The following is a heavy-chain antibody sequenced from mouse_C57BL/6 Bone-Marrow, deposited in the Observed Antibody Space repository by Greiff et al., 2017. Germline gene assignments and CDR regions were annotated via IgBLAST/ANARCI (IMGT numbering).Heavy chain of an antibody. CDR3: ARSYGSSPAWFAY. Sequence: VQLVESGAELARPGASVKLSCKASGYTFTSYGISWVKQRTGQGLEWIGEIYPRSGNTYYNEKFKGKATLTADKSSSTAYMELRSLTSEDSAVYFCARSYGSSPAWFAYWGQGTLVTVSA. J-gene: IGHJ3*01. CDR2: IYPRSGNT. V-gene: IGHV1-81*01. CDR1: GYTFTSYG. D-gene: IGHD1-1*01.